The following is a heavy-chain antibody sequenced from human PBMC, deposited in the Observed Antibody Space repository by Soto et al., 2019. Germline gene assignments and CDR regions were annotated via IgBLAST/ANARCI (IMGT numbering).Heavy chain of an antibody. D-gene: IGHD5-12*01. J-gene: IGHJ6*02. V-gene: IGHV3-30*18. CDR2: ISYDGSNK. Sequence: GGSLRLSCAASGFTFSSYGMHWVRQAPGKGLEWVAVISYDGSNKYYADSVKGRFTISRDNSKNTLYLQMNSLRAEDTAVYYCAKVQNGYNPHYYYYYGMDVWGQGTTVTVSS. CDR3: AKVQNGYNPHYYYYYGMDV. CDR1: GFTFSSYG.